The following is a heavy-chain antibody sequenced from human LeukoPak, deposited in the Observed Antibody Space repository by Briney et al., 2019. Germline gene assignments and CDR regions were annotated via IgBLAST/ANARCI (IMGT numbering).Heavy chain of an antibody. J-gene: IGHJ5*02. CDR1: GGSISSYY. D-gene: IGHD3-3*01. V-gene: IGHV4-59*01. CDR3: ARIKYYDFWSGYSNWFDP. Sequence: PSETLSLTCTVSGGSISSYYWSWIRQPPGKGLEWIGYIYYSGSTNYNPSLKSRVTISVDTSKNQFSLKLSSVTAADTAVYYCARIKYYDFWSGYSNWFDPWGQGTLVTVSS. CDR2: IYYSGST.